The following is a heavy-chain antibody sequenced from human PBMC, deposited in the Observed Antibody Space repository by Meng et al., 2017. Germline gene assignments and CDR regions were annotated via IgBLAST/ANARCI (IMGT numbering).Heavy chain of an antibody. Sequence: SVKVSCKASGGTFSSYTISWVRQAPGQGLEWMGRIIPILGIANYAQKFQGRVTITADKSTSTAYMELSSLRSEDTAVYYCAREFNLVVPAAGYWGQGTLVTVSS. J-gene: IGHJ4*02. D-gene: IGHD2-2*01. V-gene: IGHV1-69*04. CDR3: AREFNLVVPAAGY. CDR1: GGTFSSYT. CDR2: IIPILGIA.